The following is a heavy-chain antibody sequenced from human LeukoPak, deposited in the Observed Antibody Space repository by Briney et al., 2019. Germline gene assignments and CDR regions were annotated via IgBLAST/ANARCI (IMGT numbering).Heavy chain of an antibody. D-gene: IGHD3-10*01. CDR3: ARGRSYGSGRYWFDP. V-gene: IGHV4-34*01. CDR1: GGSFSGYY. J-gene: IGHJ5*02. CDR2: INHSGST. Sequence: SETLSLTCAVYGGSFSGYYWSWIRQPPGKGLEWIGDINHSGSTNYNPSLKSRVTTSVDRSKNQFSLKLSSVTAADTAVYYCARGRSYGSGRYWFDPWGQGTLVTVSS.